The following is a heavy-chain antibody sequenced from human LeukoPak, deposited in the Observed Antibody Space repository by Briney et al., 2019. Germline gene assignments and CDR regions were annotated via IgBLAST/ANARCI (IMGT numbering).Heavy chain of an antibody. V-gene: IGHV3-30*04. D-gene: IGHD3-10*02. CDR1: GFTFSTYA. CDR3: AELGITMIGGV. Sequence: GGSLRLSCAASGFTFSTYAMHWVRQAPGKGLQWVALISYDGSIKHYADSVKGRFTISRDNAENSLYLQMNSLRAEDTAVYYCAELGITMIGGVWGKGTTVTISS. J-gene: IGHJ6*04. CDR2: ISYDGSIK.